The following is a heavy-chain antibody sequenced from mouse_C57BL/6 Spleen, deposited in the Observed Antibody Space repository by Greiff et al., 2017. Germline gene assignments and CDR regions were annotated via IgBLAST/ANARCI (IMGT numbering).Heavy chain of an antibody. CDR1: GYTFTSYW. V-gene: IGHV1-72*01. J-gene: IGHJ4*01. CDR2: IDPNSGGT. D-gene: IGHD2-4*01. Sequence: QVHVKQSGAELVKPGASVKLSCKASGYTFTSYWMHWVKQRPGRGLEWIGRIDPNSGGTKYNEKFKSKATLTVDKPSSTAYMQLSSLTSEDSAVYYCARSTYYDYDVGAMDYWGQGTSVTVSS. CDR3: ARSTYYDYDVGAMDY.